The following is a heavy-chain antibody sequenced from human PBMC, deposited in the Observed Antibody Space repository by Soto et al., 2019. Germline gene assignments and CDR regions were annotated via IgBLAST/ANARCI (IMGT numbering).Heavy chain of an antibody. CDR1: GYTFTGYY. CDR2: INPNSGGT. J-gene: IGHJ3*02. Sequence: QVQLVQSGAEVKKPGASVKVSCKASGYTFTGYYMHWVRQAPGQGLEWMGWINPNSGGTNYAQKFQGWVTMTRDTSISTAYMELRRLRSDDTAVYYCARDLGAYCSGGSCYSFAFDIWGQGTMVTVSS. D-gene: IGHD2-15*01. V-gene: IGHV1-2*04. CDR3: ARDLGAYCSGGSCYSFAFDI.